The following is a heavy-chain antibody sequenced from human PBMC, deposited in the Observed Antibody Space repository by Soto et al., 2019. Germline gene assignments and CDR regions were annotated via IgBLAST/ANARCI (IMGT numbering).Heavy chain of an antibody. CDR1: GGSLSNYY. D-gene: IGHD5-18*01. CDR2: MFNGGSA. CDR3: ARHGAIYSNSWYDFDY. J-gene: IGHJ4*02. V-gene: IGHV4-59*08. Sequence: SETQSLTCTVSGGSLSNYYLSWIRQPPGKGLEWVGYMFNGGSANYNPSLKSRVAISVDMSQNQFSLKLTSVTAADTAVYYCARHGAIYSNSWYDFDYWGQGTLVTVSS.